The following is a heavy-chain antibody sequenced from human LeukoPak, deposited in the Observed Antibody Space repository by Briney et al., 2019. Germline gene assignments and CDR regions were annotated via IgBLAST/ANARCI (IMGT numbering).Heavy chain of an antibody. D-gene: IGHD3-22*01. CDR1: GGTFSSYA. CDR2: IIPIFGTA. Sequence: ASVKVSCKASGGTFSSYAISWVRQAPGQGLEWMGGIIPIFGTANYAQKFQGRVTITADESTSTAYMELSSLRSEDTAVYYCATHSSSWSIDSSGYSGYWGQGTLVTVSS. V-gene: IGHV1-69*13. CDR3: ATHSSSWSIDSSGYSGY. J-gene: IGHJ4*02.